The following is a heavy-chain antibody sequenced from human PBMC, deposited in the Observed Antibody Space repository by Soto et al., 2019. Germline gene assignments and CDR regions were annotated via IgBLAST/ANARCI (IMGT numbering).Heavy chain of an antibody. CDR3: AHIRVVTYYGSGWFDP. CDR1: GSSLSTSGVG. Sequence: QITLRESGPTLVKPTQTLTLTCAVSGSSLSTSGVGVGWIRQPPGKALEWLALIYWDDDKRYSPSLTNRLTIPKNTPKYXVVLTMTNMDPVDTATYYCAHIRVVTYYGSGWFDPWGQGTLVTVSS. CDR2: IYWDDDK. V-gene: IGHV2-5*02. D-gene: IGHD3-10*01. J-gene: IGHJ5*02.